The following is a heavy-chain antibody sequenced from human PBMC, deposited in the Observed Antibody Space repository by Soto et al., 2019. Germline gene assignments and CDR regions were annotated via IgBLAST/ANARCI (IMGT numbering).Heavy chain of an antibody. CDR2: HYSGGST. CDR1: GFPVSSNY. D-gene: IGHD1-26*01. V-gene: IGHV3-53*01. J-gene: IGHJ5*02. Sequence: GGSLRLSCAISGFPVSSNYLSWVRQAPGKGLEWVSVHYSGGSTYYADSVQGRFTISRDKSNNTLYLQMRRVRAEDTAVYFCARHRHPRGTVGATSPLDPWGQGTQVTVSS. CDR3: ARHRHPRGTVGATSPLDP.